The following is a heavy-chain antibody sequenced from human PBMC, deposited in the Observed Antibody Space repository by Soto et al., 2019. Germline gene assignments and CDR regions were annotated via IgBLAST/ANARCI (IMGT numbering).Heavy chain of an antibody. V-gene: IGHV2-5*02. CDR3: AHRRGGYCSGGSCYYFDY. J-gene: IGHJ4*02. D-gene: IGHD2-15*01. Sequence: QITLKESGPTLVXPXXXXXLXXTFSGXSLSTSGVGVGWIRQPPGKALEWLALIYWDDDKRYSPSLKSRLTITKDTSKNQVVLTMTNMDPVDTATYYCAHRRGGYCSGGSCYYFDYWGQGTLVTVSS. CDR1: GXSLSTSGVG. CDR2: IYWDDDK.